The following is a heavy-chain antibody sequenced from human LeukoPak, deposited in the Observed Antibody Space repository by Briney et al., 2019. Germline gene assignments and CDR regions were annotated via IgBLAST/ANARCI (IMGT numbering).Heavy chain of an antibody. D-gene: IGHD2-15*01. Sequence: GASVKVSCKASGGTFSSYAISWVRQAPGQGLEWMGRIIPILGIANYAQKFQGRVTITADKSTSTAYMELSSLRSEDTAVYYCATQYCSGGSCPAGYFQHWGQGTLVTVSS. V-gene: IGHV1-69*04. CDR1: GGTFSSYA. CDR3: ATQYCSGGSCPAGYFQH. CDR2: IIPILGIA. J-gene: IGHJ1*01.